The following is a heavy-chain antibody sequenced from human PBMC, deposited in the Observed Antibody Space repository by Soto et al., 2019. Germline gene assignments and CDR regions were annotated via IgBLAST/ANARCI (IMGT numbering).Heavy chain of an antibody. V-gene: IGHV4-31*03. CDR1: GGSISSGGYY. J-gene: IGHJ6*02. D-gene: IGHD3-10*01. CDR3: ARLSEGVRDVMDG. CDR2: IYYSGST. Sequence: SETLSLTCTVSGGSISSGGYYWSWIRQHPGKGLEWIGYIYYSGSTYYNPSLKSRATISVDTSKNQFSLKLSSVTAADTAVYYWARLSEGVRDVMDGWGQGTTVTVSS.